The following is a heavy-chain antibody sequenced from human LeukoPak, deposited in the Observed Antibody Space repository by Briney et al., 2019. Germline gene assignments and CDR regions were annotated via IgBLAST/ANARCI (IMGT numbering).Heavy chain of an antibody. CDR3: AREGLPGDWNLD. CDR1: GYIFTSYG. CDR2: ISAYNGNT. Sequence: ASVKVSCKASGYIFTSYGISWVRQAPGQGLEWMGWISAYNGNTNYAQKLQGRVTMTTDTSTSTAYMELRSLRSEDTAVYYCAREGLPGDWNLDWGQGTLVTVSS. J-gene: IGHJ4*02. D-gene: IGHD1-1*01. V-gene: IGHV1-18*01.